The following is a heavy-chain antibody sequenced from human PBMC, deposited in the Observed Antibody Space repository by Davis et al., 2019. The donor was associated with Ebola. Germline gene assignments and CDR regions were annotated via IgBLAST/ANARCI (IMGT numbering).Heavy chain of an antibody. Sequence: ASVKVSCKASGYTFTNYYIHWVRQAPGQGLEWMGRIHPVSGATTYAQKFQGRVTMTRDTSITTAHMELSRLRSDDTAVYYCAREQDYYYDTSHSRNLEPLDYWGQGILVTVSS. V-gene: IGHV1-2*06. CDR1: GYTFTNYY. J-gene: IGHJ4*02. CDR2: IHPVSGAT. D-gene: IGHD3-22*01. CDR3: AREQDYYYDTSHSRNLEPLDY.